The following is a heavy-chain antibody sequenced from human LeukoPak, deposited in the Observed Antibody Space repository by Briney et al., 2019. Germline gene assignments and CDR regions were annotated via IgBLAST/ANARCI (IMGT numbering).Heavy chain of an antibody. V-gene: IGHV4-59*01. J-gene: IGHJ4*02. CDR3: ARGAGWYQF. D-gene: IGHD6-19*01. CDR1: GGSINSYH. Sequence: PSETLSLTCTVSGGSINSYHWSWNRQPPGKGLEWIGYIYYSGSTNYNPSLKSRVTLSVDTSKNQFSLKMNSVTAADTAVYYCARGAGWYQFWGQGTLVTVSS. CDR2: IYYSGST.